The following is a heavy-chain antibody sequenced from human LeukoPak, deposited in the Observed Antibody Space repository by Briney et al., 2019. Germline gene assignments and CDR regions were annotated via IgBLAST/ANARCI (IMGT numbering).Heavy chain of an antibody. CDR2: IQYDGSKK. CDR1: GFTFSSNG. D-gene: IGHD4-11*01. J-gene: IGHJ4*02. V-gene: IGHV3-30*02. Sequence: GGSLRLSCVASGFTFSSNGMHWVRQAPGKGLEWVTFIQYDGSKKYYADSVKGRFTISRDNSKNTLSLQMNNLRAADTAVYYCLPYRGYSNGGFDNWGQGTVVTVSS. CDR3: LPYRGYSNGGFDN.